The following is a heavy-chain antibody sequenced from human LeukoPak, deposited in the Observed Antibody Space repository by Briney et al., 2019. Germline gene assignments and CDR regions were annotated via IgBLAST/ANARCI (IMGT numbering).Heavy chain of an antibody. CDR1: GFTFDDYT. CDR2: IKQDGSEK. CDR3: ARDRGADCFDY. V-gene: IGHV3-7*03. D-gene: IGHD3-10*01. J-gene: IGHJ4*02. Sequence: PGGSLRLSCAASGFTFDDYTMHWVRQAPGKGLEWVANIKQDGSEKSYVDSVKGRFTISRDNAKNSLYLQMNSLRAEDTAVYYCARDRGADCFDYWGQGTLVSVSS.